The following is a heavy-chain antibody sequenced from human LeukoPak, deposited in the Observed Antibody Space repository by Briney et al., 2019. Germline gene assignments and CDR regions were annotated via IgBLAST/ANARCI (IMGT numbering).Heavy chain of an antibody. V-gene: IGHV3-30*18. CDR1: GFTFSSYG. CDR3: AKDRYDSSGYFDY. J-gene: IGHJ4*02. Sequence: PGGSLRLSSAASGFTFSSYGMQSVRQAPGKGLEWVALISYDRSNKYYAESVKGRFNICRDNSKNTLYLQMNSLRAEDTAVYHCAKDRYDSSGYFDYWGQGTLVTVSS. CDR2: ISYDRSNK. D-gene: IGHD3-22*01.